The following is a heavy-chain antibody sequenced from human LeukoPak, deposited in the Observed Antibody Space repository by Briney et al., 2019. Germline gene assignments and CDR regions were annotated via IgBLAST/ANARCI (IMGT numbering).Heavy chain of an antibody. CDR1: GFSFTTHA. CDR3: AKDQSHVGYCSSTSCYVYGMNV. Sequence: PGGSLRLSCVASGFSFTTHAMGWVRQAPGKGLEWVSHISGSGGSTKYSGSVKGRFTISRDNSKNTLYLQINSLGADDTAVYYCAKDQSHVGYCSSTSCYVYGMNVWGQGTTVTVSS. V-gene: IGHV3-23*01. D-gene: IGHD2-2*01. J-gene: IGHJ6*02. CDR2: ISGSGGST.